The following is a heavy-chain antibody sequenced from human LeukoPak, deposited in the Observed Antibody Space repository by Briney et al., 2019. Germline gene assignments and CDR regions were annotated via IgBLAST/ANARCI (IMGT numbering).Heavy chain of an antibody. D-gene: IGHD4-17*01. J-gene: IGHJ4*02. V-gene: IGHV3-33*01. CDR2: IWYEGSNK. Sequence: PGGSLRLSCAASGFTFSSYGMHWVRQAPGKGLEWVAVIWYEGSNKYYADSVKGRFTISRDNSKNTLYLQMNSLRAEDTAVYYCARDVGPMTTAAPGYWGQGTLVTVSS. CDR3: ARDVGPMTTAAPGY. CDR1: GFTFSSYG.